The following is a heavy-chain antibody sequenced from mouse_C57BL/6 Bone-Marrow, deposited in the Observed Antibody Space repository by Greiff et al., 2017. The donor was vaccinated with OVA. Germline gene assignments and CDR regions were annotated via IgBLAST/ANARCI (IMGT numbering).Heavy chain of an antibody. J-gene: IGHJ2*01. CDR2: IDPSDSYT. V-gene: IGHV1-50*01. Sequence: QVQLQQPGAELVKPGASVKLSCKASGYTFTSYWMQWVKQRPGQGLEWIGEIDPSDSYTNYNQKFKGKATLTVDTSSSTAYMQLSSLTSEDSAVYYCARQDPLIYDGYYYFDYWGQGTTLTVSS. CDR1: GYTFTSYW. D-gene: IGHD2-3*01. CDR3: ARQDPLIYDGYYYFDY.